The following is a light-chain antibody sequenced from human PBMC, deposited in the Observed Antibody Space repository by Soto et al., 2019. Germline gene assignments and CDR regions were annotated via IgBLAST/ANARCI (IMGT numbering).Light chain of an antibody. J-gene: IGLJ1*01. CDR1: SSDVGSYNL. CDR2: EGS. V-gene: IGLV2-14*02. Sequence: QSALTQPASVSGSPGQSITISCTGTSSDVGSYNLVSWYQHHPGNTPKLMIYEGSRRPSGVSDRFSGSKSGSTASLIISRLQTEDEADYYCVSYTSSTTYVFGTGTKVTVL. CDR3: VSYTSSTTYV.